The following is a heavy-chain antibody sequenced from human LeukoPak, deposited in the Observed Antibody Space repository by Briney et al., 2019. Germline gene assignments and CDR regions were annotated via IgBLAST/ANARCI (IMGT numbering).Heavy chain of an antibody. CDR1: GYTFTSYA. V-gene: IGHV1-18*01. CDR2: ISAYNGNT. J-gene: IGHJ4*02. CDR3: ARDIVLMVYATDGDYFDY. Sequence: AASVKVSCKASGYTFTSYAMHWVRQAPGQRLEWMGWISAYNGNTNYAQKLQGRVTMTTDTSTSTAYMELRSLRSDDTAVYYCARDIVLMVYATDGDYFDYWGQGTLVTVSS. D-gene: IGHD2-8*01.